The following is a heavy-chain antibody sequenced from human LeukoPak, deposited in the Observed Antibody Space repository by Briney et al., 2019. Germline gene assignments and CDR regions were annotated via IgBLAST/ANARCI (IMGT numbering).Heavy chain of an antibody. CDR2: ISHDGGNK. V-gene: IGHV3-30*04. CDR1: GFTLSRHT. D-gene: IGHD6-19*01. J-gene: IGHJ6*03. Sequence: GGSLRLSCAASGFTLSRHTIFWVRRAPAKGQEWVAVISHDGGNKYYTDSAKGRFPVSRDNSKNTVYLHMSSLRPNDTALYYCARAPRIAVAGTTAYDYFFNMDVWGKGTTVIVSS. CDR3: ARAPRIAVAGTTAYDYFFNMDV.